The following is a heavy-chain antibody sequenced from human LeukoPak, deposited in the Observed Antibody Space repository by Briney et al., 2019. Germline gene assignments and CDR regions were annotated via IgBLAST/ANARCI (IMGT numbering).Heavy chain of an antibody. D-gene: IGHD6-13*01. V-gene: IGHV3-66*01. CDR2: ISNAGTT. CDR3: ARDLEAANTYYFDY. J-gene: IGHJ4*02. CDR1: GFTVSSSY. Sequence: GGSLRLPCAASGFTVSSSYMSWVRQAPGKGLEWVSIISNAGTTYYADSVKGRFTISRDNSKNTVYLQVNSLRDEDTAVYYCARDLEAANTYYFDYWGQGTMVTASS.